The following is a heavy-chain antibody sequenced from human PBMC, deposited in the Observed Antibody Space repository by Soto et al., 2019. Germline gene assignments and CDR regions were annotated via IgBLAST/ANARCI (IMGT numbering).Heavy chain of an antibody. J-gene: IGHJ5*02. CDR1: GYTFTTHG. Sequence: HVQLVQSGAEVKKPGASVKVSCKASGYTFTTHGISWVRQVPGQGLEWMGWVRGDNGHTNYAQSLQGRVTMTADTSTNTAYMELRSLRSADTAVYYCARDLGYCRSGTCYREWFDPWGQGTLVTVSS. D-gene: IGHD2-15*01. V-gene: IGHV1-18*01. CDR2: VRGDNGHT. CDR3: ARDLGYCRSGTCYREWFDP.